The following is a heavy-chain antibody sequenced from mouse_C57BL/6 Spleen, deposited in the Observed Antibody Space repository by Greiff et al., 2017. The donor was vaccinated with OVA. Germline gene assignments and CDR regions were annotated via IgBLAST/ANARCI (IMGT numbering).Heavy chain of an antibody. CDR3: VRERPYYGNYGWYFDV. V-gene: IGHV10-3*01. Sequence: DVKLVESGGGLVQPKGSLKLSCAASGFTFNTYAMHWVRQAPGKGLEWVARIRSKSSNYATYYADSVKDRFTISRDDSQSMLYLQMNNLKTEDTAMYYCVRERPYYGNYGWYFDVWGTGTTVTVSS. CDR2: IRSKSSNYAT. CDR1: GFTFNTYA. J-gene: IGHJ1*03. D-gene: IGHD2-10*01.